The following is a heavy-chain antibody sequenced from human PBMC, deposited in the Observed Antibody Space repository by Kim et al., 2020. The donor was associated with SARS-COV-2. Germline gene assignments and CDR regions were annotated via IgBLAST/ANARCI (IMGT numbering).Heavy chain of an antibody. Sequence: SETLSLTCAVYGGSFSGYYWSWIRQPPGKGLEWIGEINHSGSTNYNPSLKSRVTISVDTSKNQFSLKLSSVTAADTAVYYCARSGFQLPLGRGWFDPWGQGTLVTVSS. CDR2: INHSGST. V-gene: IGHV4-34*01. CDR1: GGSFSGYY. D-gene: IGHD2-2*01. CDR3: ARSGFQLPLGRGWFDP. J-gene: IGHJ5*02.